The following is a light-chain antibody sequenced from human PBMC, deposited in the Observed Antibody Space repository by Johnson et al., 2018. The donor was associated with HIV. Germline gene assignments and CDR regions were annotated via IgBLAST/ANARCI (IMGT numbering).Light chain of an antibody. V-gene: IGLV1-51*02. CDR3: GTWDSSLSSYV. J-gene: IGLJ1*01. CDR1: SSNIGNNY. CDR2: ENN. Sequence: QSVLTQPPSVSAAPGQKVTISCSGSSSNIGNNYVSWYQQLPGTAPKLLIYENNKRPSGFPDRFSGSKYATSATLAITVLHIGDEADYYCGTWDSSLSSYVFGTGTKVTVL.